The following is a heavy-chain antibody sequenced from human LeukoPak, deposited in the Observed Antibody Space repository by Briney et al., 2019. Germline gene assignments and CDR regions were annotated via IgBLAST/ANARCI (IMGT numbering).Heavy chain of an antibody. Sequence: GGSLRLSCAPSGFTFSSYSMNWVRQAQGKGLEWVSYISSSSSTIYYADSVKGRFTISRDNAKNSLYLQLNSLRDEDTAVYYCARAATYYYDSSGYYPYAFDIWGQGTMVTVSS. CDR2: ISSSSSTI. D-gene: IGHD3-22*01. CDR3: ARAATYYYDSSGYYPYAFDI. J-gene: IGHJ3*02. CDR1: GFTFSSYS. V-gene: IGHV3-48*02.